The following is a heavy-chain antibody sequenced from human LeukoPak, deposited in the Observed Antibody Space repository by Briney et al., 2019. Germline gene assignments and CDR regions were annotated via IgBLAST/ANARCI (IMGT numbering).Heavy chain of an antibody. V-gene: IGHV4-30-4*01. CDR1: GGSISSGDKY. CDR3: ARVTRWAGLDF. CDR2: IYYSGST. D-gene: IGHD2-21*02. Sequence: SQTLSLTCTVSGGSISSGDKYWSWIRQPPGKGLEWIGYIYYSGSTYYNPSLKSRLTISVDTSENQFSLHLTSVTAADTAVYFCARVTRWAGLDFWGQGTLVTVSS. J-gene: IGHJ4*02.